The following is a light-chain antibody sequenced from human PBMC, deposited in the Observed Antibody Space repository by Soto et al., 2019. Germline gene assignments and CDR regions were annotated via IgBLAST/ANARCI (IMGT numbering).Light chain of an antibody. Sequence: IQMTQSPSSLSASVGDRVTITCRASQTAALYLNWYQQRPGKAPKLLIRAASCLESGVPARFSGSGSGTDFTLTISSLQPEDVSTYYCQQSYSTPFTFGPGTKVDV. CDR2: AAS. J-gene: IGKJ3*01. CDR3: QQSYSTPFT. CDR1: QTAALY. V-gene: IGKV1-39*01.